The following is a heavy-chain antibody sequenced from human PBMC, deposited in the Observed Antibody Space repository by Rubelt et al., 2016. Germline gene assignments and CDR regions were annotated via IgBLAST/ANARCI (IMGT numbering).Heavy chain of an antibody. CDR1: TSYG. Sequence: TSYGISWVRQAPGQGLEWMGWISAYNGNTNYAQKLQGRVTMTTDTSTSTAYMELRSLRSDDTAVYYCARDGGRITIFSGSFDPWGQGTLVTVSS. CDR3: ARDGGRITIFSGSFDP. J-gene: IGHJ5*02. CDR2: ISAYNGNT. V-gene: IGHV1-18*01. D-gene: IGHD3-9*01.